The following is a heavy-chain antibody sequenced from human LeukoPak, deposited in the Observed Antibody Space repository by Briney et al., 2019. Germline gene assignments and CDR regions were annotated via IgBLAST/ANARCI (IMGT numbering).Heavy chain of an antibody. CDR3: AKAPVACSGDCYGFDY. CDR2: ISGSGGST. J-gene: IGHJ4*02. D-gene: IGHD2-21*02. CDR1: GFTFSSYA. V-gene: IGHV3-23*01. Sequence: GGSLRLSCAASGFTFSSYAMSWVRQAPGKGLEWVSAISGSGGSTYYADSVKGRFTISRDNSKNTLYLQMNSLRAEDTAVYYCAKAPVACSGDCYGFDYWGQGTLVTVSS.